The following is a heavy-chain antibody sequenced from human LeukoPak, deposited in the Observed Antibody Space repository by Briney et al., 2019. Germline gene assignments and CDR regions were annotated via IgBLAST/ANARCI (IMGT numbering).Heavy chain of an antibody. CDR3: AKEGRGGNYYYYGMDV. V-gene: IGHV3-30*18. CDR1: GFTSSSYG. J-gene: IGHJ6*02. D-gene: IGHD1-1*01. Sequence: GGSLRLSCAASGFTSSSYGMHWVRQAPGKGLEWVAVISYDGSNKYYADSVKGRFTISRDNSKNTLYLQMNSLRAEDTAVYYCAKEGRGGNYYYYGMDVWGQGTTVTVSS. CDR2: ISYDGSNK.